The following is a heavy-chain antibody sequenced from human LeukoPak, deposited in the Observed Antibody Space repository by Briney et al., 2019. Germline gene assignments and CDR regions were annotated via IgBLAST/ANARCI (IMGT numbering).Heavy chain of an antibody. CDR3: ARTYCSSISCYENY. J-gene: IGHJ4*02. D-gene: IGHD2-2*01. CDR1: GGSISSYY. Sequence: SETLSLTCTVSGGSISSYYWSWIRQPPGKGLEWIGFIYYSGSTNYNPSLKSRVTISVDTSKNQFSLKLSSVTAADTAVYYCARTYCSSISCYENYWGQGTLVTVSS. CDR2: IYYSGST. V-gene: IGHV4-59*12.